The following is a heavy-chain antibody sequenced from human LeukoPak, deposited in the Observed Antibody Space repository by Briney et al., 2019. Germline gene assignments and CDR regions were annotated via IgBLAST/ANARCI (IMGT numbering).Heavy chain of an antibody. D-gene: IGHD6-19*01. Sequence: GASLRLSCAAAGFTFSSYDMSWVRQAPGKGLEWVSRIIATGGSTYYADSVKGRFAISRDNSKNTLYLQLNSLRVEDTAVYYCAKGKTSGWDQDAFDIWGQGTMVTVSS. CDR3: AKGKTSGWDQDAFDI. CDR2: IIATGGST. V-gene: IGHV3-23*01. CDR1: GFTFSSYD. J-gene: IGHJ3*02.